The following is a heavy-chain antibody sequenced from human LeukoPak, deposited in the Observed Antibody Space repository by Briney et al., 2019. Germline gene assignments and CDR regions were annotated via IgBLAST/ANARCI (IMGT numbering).Heavy chain of an antibody. Sequence: GGSLRLSCAASGFTLTSYGIHWVRQAPGKGLEWVAVVSHDGGTVHYADSVKGRFTISRDTSKNTLYLQMNNMGPEDTAVFYCARGINWNYMDYWGQGTLVTVSS. CDR2: VSHDGGTV. CDR3: ARGINWNYMDY. CDR1: GFTLTSYG. J-gene: IGHJ4*02. V-gene: IGHV3-30-3*01. D-gene: IGHD1-7*01.